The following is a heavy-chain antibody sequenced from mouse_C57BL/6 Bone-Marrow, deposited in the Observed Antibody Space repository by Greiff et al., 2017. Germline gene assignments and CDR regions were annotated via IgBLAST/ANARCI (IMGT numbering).Heavy chain of an antibody. CDR2: IHPNSGST. D-gene: IGHD1-1*01. CDR1: GYTFTSYW. V-gene: IGHV1-64*01. Sequence: QVHVKQSGAELVKPGASVKLSCKASGYTFTSYWMHWVKQRPGQGLEWIGMIHPNSGSTNYNEKFKSKATLTVDKSSSTAYMQLSSLTSEDSAVYYCARRPDYYGSSYGFAYWGQGTLVTVSA. CDR3: ARRPDYYGSSYGFAY. J-gene: IGHJ3*01.